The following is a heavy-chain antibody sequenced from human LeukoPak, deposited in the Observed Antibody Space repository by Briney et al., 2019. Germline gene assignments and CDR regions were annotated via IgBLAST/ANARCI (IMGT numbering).Heavy chain of an antibody. Sequence: GGSLRLSCAASGFTFSSYSMNWVRQAPGKGLEWVSSISSSSSYIYYADSVKGRFTISRDNSKNTLYLQMNSLRAEDTAVYYCAMSGRGYSGYDPFDYWGQGTLVTVSS. V-gene: IGHV3-21*04. J-gene: IGHJ4*02. D-gene: IGHD5-12*01. CDR1: GFTFSSYS. CDR2: ISSSSSYI. CDR3: AMSGRGYSGYDPFDY.